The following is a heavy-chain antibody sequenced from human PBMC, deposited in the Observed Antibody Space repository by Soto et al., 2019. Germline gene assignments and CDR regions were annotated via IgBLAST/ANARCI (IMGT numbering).Heavy chain of an antibody. CDR2: ISGSAGTT. D-gene: IGHD2-8*01. V-gene: IGHV3-23*01. Sequence: GSLRLSCAASGFTFSSHGMNWVRQAPGKGLEWVSFISGSAGTTFYADSVKGRFTISRDNSKNTLYLQMNSLRAEDTALYYCAKDRGVEGSSVRAFNIWAQATMVTVSS. J-gene: IGHJ3*02. CDR3: AKDRGVEGSSVRAFNI. CDR1: GFTFSSHG.